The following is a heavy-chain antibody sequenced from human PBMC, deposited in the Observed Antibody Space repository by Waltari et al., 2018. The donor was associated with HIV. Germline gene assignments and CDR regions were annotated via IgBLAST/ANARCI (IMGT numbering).Heavy chain of an antibody. Sequence: QDSGQRLEWMGWINAGNGNTKYSQKFQGRITITRDTSASTVYMELSSLRSEDTSVYFCARAIDYYDSSGFQHWGQGTLVTVSS. CDR3: ARAIDYYDSSGFQH. J-gene: IGHJ1*01. V-gene: IGHV1-3*01. D-gene: IGHD3-22*01. CDR2: INAGNGNT.